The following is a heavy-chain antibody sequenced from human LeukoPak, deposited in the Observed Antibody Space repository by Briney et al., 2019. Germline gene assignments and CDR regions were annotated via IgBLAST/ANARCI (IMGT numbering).Heavy chain of an antibody. CDR2: IRYDGSNK. CDR3: AKDLLEGGIVVVPAAFDY. Sequence: GGSLRLSCAASGFTFSSYGMHWVRQAPGKGLEWVAFIRYDGSNKYYADSVKGRFTISRDNSKNTLYLQMNSLRAEDTAVYYCAKDLLEGGIVVVPAAFDYWGQGTLVTVSS. CDR1: GFTFSSYG. V-gene: IGHV3-30*02. J-gene: IGHJ4*02. D-gene: IGHD2-2*01.